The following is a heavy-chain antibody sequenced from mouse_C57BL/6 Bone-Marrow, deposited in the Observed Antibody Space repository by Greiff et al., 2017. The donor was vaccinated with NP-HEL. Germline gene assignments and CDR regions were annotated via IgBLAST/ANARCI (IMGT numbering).Heavy chain of an antibody. J-gene: IGHJ2*01. CDR3: AKDWNYYDY. CDR2: IYPGDGDT. CDR1: GYAFSSYW. Sequence: LQQSGASVKISCKASGYAFSSYWMNWVKQWLGKGLEWLGQIYPGDGDTNYNGKFKGKATLTADKSSSTAYMQLSSLTSEDSAVYFCAKDWNYYDYWGQGTTLTVSS. V-gene: IGHV1-80*01. D-gene: IGHD4-1*01.